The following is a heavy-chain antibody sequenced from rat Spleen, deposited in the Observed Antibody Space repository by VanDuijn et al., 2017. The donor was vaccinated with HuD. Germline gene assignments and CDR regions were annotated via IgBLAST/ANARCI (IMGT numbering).Heavy chain of an antibody. CDR2: IWSGGST. CDR1: GLSLTSNS. J-gene: IGHJ1*01. Sequence: QVQLKESGPGLVQPSQTLSLTCTVSGLSLTSNSVSWIRQPPGKGLEWMGVIWSGGSTDYNSALKSRLSISRDTSKSQVLLKRNSLQTEDTAMYFCARHLAYWYFDFWGPGTMVTVSS. V-gene: IGHV2-47*01. CDR3: ARHLAYWYFDF.